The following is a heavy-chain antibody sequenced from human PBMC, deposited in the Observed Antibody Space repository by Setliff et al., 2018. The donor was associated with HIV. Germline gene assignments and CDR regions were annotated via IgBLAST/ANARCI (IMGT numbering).Heavy chain of an antibody. CDR2: IYHSGST. CDR3: GGNGYYSIDY. V-gene: IGHV4-39*07. CDR1: SASISSSGYY. J-gene: IGHJ4*02. D-gene: IGHD3-22*01. Sequence: SETLSLTCTVSSASISSSGYYWGWIRQSPGKGLEWIGEIYHSGSTHYNPSLQSRVTISVDKSKSQFSLKLNSVTAADTAVYYCGGNGYYSIDYWGQGTLVTVSS.